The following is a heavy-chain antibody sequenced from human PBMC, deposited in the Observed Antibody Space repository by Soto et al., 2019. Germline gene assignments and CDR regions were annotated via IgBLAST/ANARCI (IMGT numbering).Heavy chain of an antibody. J-gene: IGHJ4*02. D-gene: IGHD3-10*01. CDR2: ISSSGSTI. Sequence: GGSLRLSCAASGFTFSDYYMSWIRQAPGKGLEWVSYISSSGSTIYYADSVKGRFTISRDNAKNSLYLQMNSLRAEDTAVYYCARGVRYYYGSGRPSPFDYWGQGTLVTVSS. CDR3: ARGVRYYYGSGRPSPFDY. V-gene: IGHV3-11*01. CDR1: GFTFSDYY.